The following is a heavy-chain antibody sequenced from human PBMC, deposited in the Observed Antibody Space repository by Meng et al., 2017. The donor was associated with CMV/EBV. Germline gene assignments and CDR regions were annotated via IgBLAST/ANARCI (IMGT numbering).Heavy chain of an antibody. V-gene: IGHV4-34*01. CDR2: INHSGST. Sequence: QVQLQQWGAGLLKPSEPLSPTCAVYGGSFSGYYWSWIRQPPGKGPEWIGEINHSGSTNYNPSLKSRVTISVDTSKNQFSLKLSSVTAADTAVYYCARGGNWFDPWGQGTLVTVSS. CDR3: ARGGNWFDP. CDR1: GGSFSGYY. J-gene: IGHJ5*02.